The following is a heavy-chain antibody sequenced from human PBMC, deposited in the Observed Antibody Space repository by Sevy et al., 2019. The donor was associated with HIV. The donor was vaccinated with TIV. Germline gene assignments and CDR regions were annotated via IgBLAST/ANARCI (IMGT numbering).Heavy chain of an antibody. D-gene: IGHD1-26*01. CDR1: GISFNNYG. CDR2: ISYDGTNQ. V-gene: IGHV3-30*18. Sequence: GGSLRLSCAASGISFNNYGMLWVRRAPGKGLEWLAVISYDGTNQYYADSVKGRFTISRDDSKNTLYLQMNSLRVEDTAVYYCAQVWGSKWELFEFYAMHVWGQGTTVTVSS. CDR3: AQVWGSKWELFEFYAMHV. J-gene: IGHJ6*02.